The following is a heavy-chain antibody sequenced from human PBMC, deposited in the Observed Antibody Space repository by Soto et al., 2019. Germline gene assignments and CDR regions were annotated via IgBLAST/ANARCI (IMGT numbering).Heavy chain of an antibody. CDR2: IIPKLGSA. CDR3: ARGGDSYNLCAVY. V-gene: IGHV1-69*01. Sequence: QVQLVQSGAEVNEPGSSVKVSCKSSGGGNLSDYRTTWVRRAPGQGLEWMGGIIPKLGSANYAQNFQGRVTITADESTNTVYRERWSVRSDDTAVYYCARGGDSYNLCAVYCGQGTPVTVSS. CDR1: GGGNLSDYR. D-gene: IGHD2-21*01. J-gene: IGHJ1*01.